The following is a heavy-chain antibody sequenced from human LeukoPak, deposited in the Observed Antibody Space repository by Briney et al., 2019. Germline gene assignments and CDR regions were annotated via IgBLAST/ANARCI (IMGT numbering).Heavy chain of an antibody. CDR2: ISSSGSTI. J-gene: IGHJ4*02. CDR1: GFIFSSYG. V-gene: IGHV3-48*04. CDR3: ARDEYSSGWKEGYYFDY. D-gene: IGHD6-19*01. Sequence: PGGSLRLSCAASGFIFSSYGMHWVRQAPGKGLEWVSYISSSGSTIYYADSVKGRFTISRDNAKNSLYLQMNSLRAEDTAVYYCARDEYSSGWKEGYYFDYWGQGTLVTVSS.